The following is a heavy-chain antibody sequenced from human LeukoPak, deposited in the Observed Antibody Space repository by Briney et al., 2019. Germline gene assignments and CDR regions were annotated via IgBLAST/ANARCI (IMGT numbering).Heavy chain of an antibody. CDR1: GFTFSSHS. CDR3: ARDMESEVVTAIFDP. V-gene: IGHV3-21*04. CDR2: ISSGSSYI. D-gene: IGHD2-21*02. J-gene: IGHJ5*02. Sequence: GGSLRLSCAASGFTFSSHSMIWVRRAPGKALECGASISSGSSYIYYADSVKGRFSISRDNAKNSLYLQMNSLRAEETAVYYCARDMESEVVTAIFDPWGQGTLVTVSS.